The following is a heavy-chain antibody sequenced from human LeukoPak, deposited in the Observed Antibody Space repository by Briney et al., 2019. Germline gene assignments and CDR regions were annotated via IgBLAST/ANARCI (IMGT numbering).Heavy chain of an antibody. CDR1: GFSFSTYS. CDR3: ATQAWRTHGAGGYHDDC. D-gene: IGHD2-8*01. V-gene: IGHV3-48*01. J-gene: IGHJ4*01. CDR2: ISPGGSTI. Sequence: PGGSLRLSCAASGFSFSTYSMIWVRQAPGKGLEWVSYISPGGSTIYYADFAKGRFTISRDDGEKSLYLQMNPLRAEDTAVYYCATQAWRTHGAGGYHDDCWGHGTLVTVSS.